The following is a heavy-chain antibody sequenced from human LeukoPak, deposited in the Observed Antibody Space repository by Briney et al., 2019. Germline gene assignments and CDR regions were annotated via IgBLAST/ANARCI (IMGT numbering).Heavy chain of an antibody. V-gene: IGHV4-59*01. CDR3: ARATYGSVFFDY. J-gene: IGHJ4*02. Sequence: TSETLSLTCTVSGGSISSYYWSWIRQPPGKGLQWIGYIYSSGSTNYKPSLKSRVTISVDTSKNQFSLKLSSVTATDTALYYCARATYGSVFFDYWGQGTLVTVSS. CDR1: GGSISSYY. CDR2: IYSSGST. D-gene: IGHD4-17*01.